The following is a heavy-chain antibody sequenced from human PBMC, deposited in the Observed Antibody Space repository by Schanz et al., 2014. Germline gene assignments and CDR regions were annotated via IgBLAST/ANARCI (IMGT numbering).Heavy chain of an antibody. V-gene: IGHV1-18*04. CDR1: GDTFSKYN. CDR2: ISAYTNNT. CDR3: ARGYGDSPTDF. J-gene: IGHJ4*02. Sequence: QVQLVQSGPEVKKPGSSVKVSCQAFGDTFSKYNIMWVRQVPGQGLEWMGWISAYTNNTNYAQKVQGRVTMTTDTSTGTAYMELSSLRSEDTAVYYCARGYGDSPTDFWRQGTLVTVSS. D-gene: IGHD4-17*01.